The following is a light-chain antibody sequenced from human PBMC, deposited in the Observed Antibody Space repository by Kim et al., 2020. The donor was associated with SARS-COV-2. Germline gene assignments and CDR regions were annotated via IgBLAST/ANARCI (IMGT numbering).Light chain of an antibody. CDR3: NSRDSSGYHLV. V-gene: IGLV3-19*01. Sequence: ALGQTVRITCQGDSLRNYYGSWYQQKPGQAPVLVIYGKDNRPSGIPDRFSGSTSGDTASLTITGAQAEDEADYYCNSRDSSGYHLVFGGGTQLTVL. CDR2: GKD. CDR1: SLRNYY. J-gene: IGLJ3*02.